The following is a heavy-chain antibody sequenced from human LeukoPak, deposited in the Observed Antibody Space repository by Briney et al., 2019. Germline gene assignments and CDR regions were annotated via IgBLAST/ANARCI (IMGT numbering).Heavy chain of an antibody. J-gene: IGHJ3*02. CDR2: INSDGSAT. CDR3: ARDQGGSSSWYAFDI. V-gene: IGHV3-74*01. Sequence: GGSLRLSCAASGFTFSSYWMHWVRQAPGRGLVWVSRINSDGSATTYADSVKGRFTISRDNAKNTLYLQMNSLRAEDTAVYYCARDQGGSSSWYAFDIWGQGTMVTVSS. CDR1: GFTFSSYW. D-gene: IGHD6-13*01.